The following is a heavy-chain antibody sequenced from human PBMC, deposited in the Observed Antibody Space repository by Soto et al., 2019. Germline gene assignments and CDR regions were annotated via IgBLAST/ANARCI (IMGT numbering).Heavy chain of an antibody. J-gene: IGHJ3*02. V-gene: IGHV4-59*01. CDR2: IYYSGST. CDR3: ASGGDYDILTGYSRAFDI. D-gene: IGHD3-9*01. Sequence: SETLSLTCVASGGSISSYYFSWIRQPAGKGLDWIAYIYYSGSTDYNPSLKSRVTISVDTSKNQFSLKLSSVTAADTAVYYCASGGDYDILTGYSRAFDIWGQGTMVTVSS. CDR1: GGSISSYY.